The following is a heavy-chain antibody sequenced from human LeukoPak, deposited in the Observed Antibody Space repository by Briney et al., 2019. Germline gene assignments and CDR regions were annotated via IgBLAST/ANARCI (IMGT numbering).Heavy chain of an antibody. J-gene: IGHJ3*02. V-gene: IGHV4-4*07. CDR1: GGSFSGYY. CDR2: IYSSGST. Sequence: SETLSLTCAVYGGSFSGYYWSCIRQPAGKGLEWIGRIYSSGSTNYNPSLKSRVTMSVDTSKNQFSLKLSSVTAADTAVYYCARDLLYYGSGSPLGDAFDIWGQGAMVTVSS. D-gene: IGHD3-10*01. CDR3: ARDLLYYGSGSPLGDAFDI.